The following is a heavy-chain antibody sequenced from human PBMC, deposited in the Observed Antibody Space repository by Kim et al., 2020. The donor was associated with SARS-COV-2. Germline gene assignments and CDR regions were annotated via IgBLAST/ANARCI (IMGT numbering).Heavy chain of an antibody. D-gene: IGHD2-15*01. CDR2: IYYSGST. V-gene: IGHV4-30-4*01. CDR1: GGSISSGDYY. CDR3: ARGFGYCSGGSCSDNLYYYYYGMDV. J-gene: IGHJ6*02. Sequence: SETLSLTCTVSGGSISSGDYYWSWIRQPPGKGLEWIGYIYYSGSTYYNPSLKSRVTISVDTSKNQFSLKLSSVTAADTAVYYCARGFGYCSGGSCSDNLYYYYYGMDVWGQGTTVTVSS.